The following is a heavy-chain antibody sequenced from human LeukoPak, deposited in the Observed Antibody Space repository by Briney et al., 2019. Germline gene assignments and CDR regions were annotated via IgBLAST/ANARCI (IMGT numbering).Heavy chain of an antibody. Sequence: KPGGPLRLSCAASGFTFSSYSMNWVRQAPGKGLEWVSSVSSGSGYIYYADSVKGRFTISRDNAKNSLYLQINNLRAEDTAVYYCARVHCSGGSCYSLGSSDYWGQGTLVTVSS. CDR3: ARVHCSGGSCYSLGSSDY. CDR2: VSSGSGYI. V-gene: IGHV3-21*01. J-gene: IGHJ4*02. CDR1: GFTFSSYS. D-gene: IGHD2-15*01.